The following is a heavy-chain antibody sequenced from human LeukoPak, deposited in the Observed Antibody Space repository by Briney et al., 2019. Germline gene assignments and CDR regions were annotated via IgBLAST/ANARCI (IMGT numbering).Heavy chain of an antibody. D-gene: IGHD1-26*01. CDR2: IWYDGSNK. Sequence: PGGSLRLSCAASGFTFSSYGMHWVRQAPGKGLEGVAAIWYDGSNKYYADSVKGRFTISRDNSKNTLYLQMNSLRAEDTAVYYCAKWEYRYSGSYHWGQGTLVTVSS. J-gene: IGHJ5*02. CDR1: GFTFSSYG. V-gene: IGHV3-33*06. CDR3: AKWEYRYSGSYH.